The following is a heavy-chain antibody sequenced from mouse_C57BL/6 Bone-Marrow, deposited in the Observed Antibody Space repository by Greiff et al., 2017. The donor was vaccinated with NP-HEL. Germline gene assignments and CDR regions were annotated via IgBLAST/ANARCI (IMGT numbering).Heavy chain of an antibody. CDR1: GFTFSSYA. Sequence: EVHLVESGGGLVKPGGSLKLSCAASGFTFSSYAMSWVRQTPEKRLEWVATISDGGSYTYYPDNVKGRFTISRDNAKNNLYLQMSHLKSEDTAMYYCARRNPLFFDVWGTGTTVTVSS. D-gene: IGHD1-1*01. CDR2: ISDGGSYT. J-gene: IGHJ1*03. V-gene: IGHV5-4*01. CDR3: ARRNPLFFDV.